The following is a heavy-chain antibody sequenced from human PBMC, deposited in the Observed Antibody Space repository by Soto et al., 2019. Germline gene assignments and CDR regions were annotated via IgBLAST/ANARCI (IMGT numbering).Heavy chain of an antibody. D-gene: IGHD5-18*01. CDR3: ARDISGYSYGYGY. CDR1: GFTVSSNY. Sequence: EVQLVESGGGLVQPGGSLRLSCSASGFTVSSNYMSWVRQAPWKGLEWVSVIYSGGSTYYADSVKGRFTISRDNSKNTLYLQMNSLRAEDTAVYYCARDISGYSYGYGYWGQGTLVTVSS. J-gene: IGHJ4*02. CDR2: IYSGGST. V-gene: IGHV3-66*01.